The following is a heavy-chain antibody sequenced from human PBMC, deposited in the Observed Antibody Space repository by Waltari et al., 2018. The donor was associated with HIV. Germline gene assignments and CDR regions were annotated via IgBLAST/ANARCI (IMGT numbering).Heavy chain of an antibody. CDR3: ARARYCSSISCSYFDD. CDR1: GLSLCGYW. Sequence: EVQLVESGGGLVKSGGSLSVSCAVSGLSLCGYWLSWVRQAPGKGLEWVANIKEDGSEKYYVDSVKGRFTISRDNAKNSLYLQMNSLRAEDTAMYYCARARYCSSISCSYFDDWGQGTLVTVSS. D-gene: IGHD2-2*01. CDR2: IKEDGSEK. J-gene: IGHJ4*02. V-gene: IGHV3-7*01.